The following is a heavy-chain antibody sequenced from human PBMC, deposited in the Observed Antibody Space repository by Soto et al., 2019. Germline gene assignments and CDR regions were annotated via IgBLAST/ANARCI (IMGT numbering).Heavy chain of an antibody. J-gene: IGHJ4*02. Sequence: ASETLSLTCTVSGGSISSSSYYWGWIRQPPGKGLEWIGSIYYSGSTYYNPSLKSRVTISVDTSKNQFSLKLSSVTAADTAVYYCARHSGYYYGSGALGYWGQGTLVTVSS. CDR1: GGSISSSSYY. D-gene: IGHD3-10*01. CDR3: ARHSGYYYGSGALGY. CDR2: IYYSGST. V-gene: IGHV4-39*01.